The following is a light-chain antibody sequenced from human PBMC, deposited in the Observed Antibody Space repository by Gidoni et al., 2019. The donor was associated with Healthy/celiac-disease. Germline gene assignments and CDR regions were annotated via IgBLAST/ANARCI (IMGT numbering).Light chain of an antibody. CDR3: QQSYSTPRT. Sequence: DIQMTQSPSSLSASVGDRVTITCRASQSISSYLNWYQQKRGKAPKLLIYAASSLQSGVPSRFSGSGSGTDFTLTISSLQPEDFATYYCQQSYSTPRTFGQXTKVEIK. CDR1: QSISSY. CDR2: AAS. J-gene: IGKJ1*01. V-gene: IGKV1-39*01.